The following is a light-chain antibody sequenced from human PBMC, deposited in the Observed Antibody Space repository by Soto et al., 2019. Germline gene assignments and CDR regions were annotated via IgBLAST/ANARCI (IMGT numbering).Light chain of an antibody. J-gene: IGLJ1*01. Sequence: QSVLTQPASVSGSPGQSITISCTGTNSDVGSYNLVSWYQHLPGKAPKLIIYEGSRWPSGISSRFSGSKSGNTASLTISGLQAEDEADYYCFSYTGSRTFVFGTGTKVTV. CDR2: EGS. V-gene: IGLV2-23*01. CDR1: NSDVGSYNL. CDR3: FSYTGSRTFV.